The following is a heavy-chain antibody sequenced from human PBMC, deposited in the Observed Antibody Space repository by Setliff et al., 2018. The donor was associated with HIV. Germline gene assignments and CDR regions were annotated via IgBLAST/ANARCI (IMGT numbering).Heavy chain of an antibody. CDR1: GDSIGTYS. CDR2: IYGGGST. V-gene: IGHV4-4*09. J-gene: IGHJ5*01. CDR3: ARRAVQDGSVTSSNWFES. D-gene: IGHD2-2*01. Sequence: SETLSLTCAVSGDSIGTYSWHWIRQPPGKGLEWIGYIYGGGSTGYNPSLTSRVTMSADTPNNRFALKLSSVTAAGTAVYYCARRAVQDGSVTSSNWFESWGQGTLVTVPQ.